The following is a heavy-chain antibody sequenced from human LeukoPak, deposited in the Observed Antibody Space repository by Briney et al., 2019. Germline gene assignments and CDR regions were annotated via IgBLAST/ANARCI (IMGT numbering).Heavy chain of an antibody. CDR3: ARDGSDWDDDASDI. Sequence: PGGSLRLSCAASGFTFNTYWMSWVRQAPGKGLEWVANIKPDGNDKYYVDSVKGRFTISRDNAKNSLSLQMNSLRAEDTAVYYCARDGSDWDDDASDIWGQGTMVTVSS. D-gene: IGHD3-10*01. CDR1: GFTFNTYW. V-gene: IGHV3-7*03. J-gene: IGHJ3*02. CDR2: IKPDGNDK.